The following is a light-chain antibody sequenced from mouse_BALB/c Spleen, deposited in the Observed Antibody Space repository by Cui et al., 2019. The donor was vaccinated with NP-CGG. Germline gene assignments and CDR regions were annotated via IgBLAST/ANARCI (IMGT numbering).Light chain of an antibody. Sequence: HAFVTQESALTTSPGETVTLTCRSSTGAVTTSNYANWVQEKPDHLFTGLIGGTNNRPPGVPARFSGSLIGDKAALTITGAQTEDEAIYFCALWYSNHWVFGGGTKLTVL. J-gene: IGLJ1*01. CDR3: ALWYSNHWV. CDR2: GTN. CDR1: TGAVTTSNY. V-gene: IGLV1*01.